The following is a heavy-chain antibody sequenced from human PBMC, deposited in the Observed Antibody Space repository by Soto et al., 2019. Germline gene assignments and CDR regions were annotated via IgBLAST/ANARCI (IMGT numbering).Heavy chain of an antibody. J-gene: IGHJ4*02. CDR3: VRGRVMITFGVVIVIDY. Sequence: QVQLVQSGAAMKKPGASVKVSCKASGYTFTSYDINWVRQAAGQGLEWMGWINPNTGYTDYAQKCQDRVTMAGNTSITTAYMELSGLRAEDTAVYYCVRGRVMITFGVVIVIDYWGQGSPVTVSS. V-gene: IGHV1-8*01. D-gene: IGHD3-16*02. CDR1: GYTFTSYD. CDR2: INPNTGYT.